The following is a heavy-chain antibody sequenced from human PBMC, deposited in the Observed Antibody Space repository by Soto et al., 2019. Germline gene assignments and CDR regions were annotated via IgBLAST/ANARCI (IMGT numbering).Heavy chain of an antibody. CDR3: ASSNDYVWGSYRRGAFDI. CDR1: GGSISSSNW. D-gene: IGHD3-16*02. V-gene: IGHV4-4*02. J-gene: IGHJ3*02. CDR2: IYHSGST. Sequence: SETLSLTCAVSGGSISSSNWWSWVRQPPGKGLEWIGEIYHSGSTNYNPSLKSRVTISVDKSKNQFSLKLSSVTAADTAVYYCASSNDYVWGSYRRGAFDIWGQGTMVTVSS.